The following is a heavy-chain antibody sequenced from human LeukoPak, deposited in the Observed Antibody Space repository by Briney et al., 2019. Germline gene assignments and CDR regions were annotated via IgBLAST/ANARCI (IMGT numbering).Heavy chain of an antibody. J-gene: IGHJ5*02. D-gene: IGHD6-6*01. CDR1: GFTVITNY. V-gene: IGHV3-66*01. Sequence: GGSLRLSCAASGFTVITNYMTWVRQAPGKGLEWVSVIYSGGSTYYADSVRGRFIISRDNSKNTLYLQMNSLRVEDTAVYYCASSVGDSSSSNRFDPWGQGTLVTVSS. CDR3: ASSVGDSSSSNRFDP. CDR2: IYSGGST.